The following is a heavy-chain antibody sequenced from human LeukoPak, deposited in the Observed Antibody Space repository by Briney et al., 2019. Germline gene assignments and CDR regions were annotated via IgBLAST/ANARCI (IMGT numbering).Heavy chain of an antibody. CDR1: GFTFDDYA. CDR2: ISWNSGSI. V-gene: IGHV3-9*01. J-gene: IGHJ4*02. CDR3: AKGFGDHAPYFDY. D-gene: IGHD3-10*01. Sequence: PGGSLRLSCAASGFTFDDYAMHWVRQAPGKGLEWVSGISWNSGSIGYADSVKGRFTISRDNAKNSLYLQMNSLRAEDTALYYCAKGFGDHAPYFDYWGQGTLVTVSS.